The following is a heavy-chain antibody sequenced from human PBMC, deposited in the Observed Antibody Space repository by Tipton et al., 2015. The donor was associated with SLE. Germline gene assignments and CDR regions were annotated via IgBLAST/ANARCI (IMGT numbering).Heavy chain of an antibody. CDR2: IYYSGST. CDR3: AREWQLWANAFDI. J-gene: IGHJ3*02. D-gene: IGHD6-6*01. Sequence: LRLSCAASGFTFSSYSMNWVRQAPGKGLEWIGYIYYSGSTNYNPSLKSRVTISVDTSKNQFSLKLSSVTAADTAVYYCAREWQLWANAFDIWGQGTMVTVSS. CDR1: GFTFSSYS. V-gene: IGHV4-59*01.